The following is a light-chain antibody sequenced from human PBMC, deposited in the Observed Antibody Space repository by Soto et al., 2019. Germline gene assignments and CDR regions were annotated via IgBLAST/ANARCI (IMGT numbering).Light chain of an antibody. J-gene: IGLJ1*01. V-gene: IGLV2-14*01. Sequence: QSALTQPASGSGSPGQSITISCTGTSSDVGRYDFVSWYQQHPGKVPKLIIYEVSHRPSGISDRFSGSKSVNTASLTIFGLQAEDEADYYCSSYTSVSTSCVFGTGTKVTVL. CDR3: SSYTSVSTSCV. CDR1: SSDVGRYDF. CDR2: EVS.